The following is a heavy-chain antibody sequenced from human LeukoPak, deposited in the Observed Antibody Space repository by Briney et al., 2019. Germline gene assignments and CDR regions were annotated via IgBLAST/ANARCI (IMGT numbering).Heavy chain of an antibody. D-gene: IGHD3-10*01. CDR1: GGSISSGDYY. V-gene: IGHV4-30-4*01. CDR3: AREVGGSGSYEAYYYGMDV. J-gene: IGHJ6*02. CDR2: IYYSGST. Sequence: SETLSLTCTVSGGSISSGDYYWSWIRQPPGKGLEWIGYIYYSGSTYYNPSLKSRVTISVDTSKNQFSLKLSSVTAADTAVYYCAREVGGSGSYEAYYYGMDVWGQGTTVTVSS.